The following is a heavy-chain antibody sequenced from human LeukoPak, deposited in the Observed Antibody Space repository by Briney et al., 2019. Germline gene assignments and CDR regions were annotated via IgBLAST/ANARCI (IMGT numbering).Heavy chain of an antibody. V-gene: IGHV3-23*01. CDR2: ISGSGGST. D-gene: IGHD5-18*01. J-gene: IGHJ4*02. CDR1: GFNFSIYG. CDR3: TKDSGGYNYVINY. Sequence: PGGSLRLSCAASGFNFSIYGMSWVRQAPGKGLEWVSAISGSGGSTYYADSVKGRFTISRDNSKNTLYLQMNSLRAEDTAVYYCTKDSGGYNYVINYWGQGTLVTVSS.